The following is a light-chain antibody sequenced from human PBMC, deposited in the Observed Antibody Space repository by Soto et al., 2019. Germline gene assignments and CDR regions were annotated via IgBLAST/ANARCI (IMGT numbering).Light chain of an antibody. CDR1: QSITT. CDR3: QQYNDWPT. J-gene: IGKJ1*01. Sequence: EIVLKQSPATLSLSPGNRATLSCRASQSITTVAWYKQKPGQAPRLLMYGSSIRAPGIPARFSGSGSGTGFTLTISSLQSEDFAVYYCQQYNDWPTFGQGTKVDIK. CDR2: GSS. V-gene: IGKV3-15*01.